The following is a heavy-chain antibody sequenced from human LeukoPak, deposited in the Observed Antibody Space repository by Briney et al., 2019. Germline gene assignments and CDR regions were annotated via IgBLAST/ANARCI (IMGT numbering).Heavy chain of an antibody. V-gene: IGHV4-30-4*07. Sequence: PSQTLSLTCAVSGGSISSGGYSWSWIRQPPRKGLEWIGYIYYSGSTYYNPSLKSRVTISVDTSKNQFSLKLSSVTAADTAVYYCARRVPYGSGSYYERIGYFQHWGQGTLVTVSS. D-gene: IGHD3-10*01. CDR3: ARRVPYGSGSYYERIGYFQH. CDR2: IYYSGST. CDR1: GGSISSGGYS. J-gene: IGHJ1*01.